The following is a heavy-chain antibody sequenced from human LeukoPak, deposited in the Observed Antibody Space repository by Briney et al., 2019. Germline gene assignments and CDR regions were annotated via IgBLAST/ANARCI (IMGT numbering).Heavy chain of an antibody. J-gene: IGHJ3*02. CDR2: INHSGST. CDR1: GGSFSGYY. Sequence: PSETLSLTCAVYGGSFSGYYWSWIRQPPGKGLEWIGEINHSGSTNYNPSLKSRVTISVDRSKNQFSLKLSSVTAADTAVYYCARRGDYYDSSGYQGAFDIWGQGTMVTVSS. CDR3: ARRGDYYDSSGYQGAFDI. V-gene: IGHV4-34*01. D-gene: IGHD3-22*01.